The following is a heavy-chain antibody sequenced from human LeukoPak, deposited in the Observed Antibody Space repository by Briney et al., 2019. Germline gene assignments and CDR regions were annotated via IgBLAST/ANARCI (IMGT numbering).Heavy chain of an antibody. J-gene: IGHJ4*02. CDR3: AGEAGSYGPVVY. D-gene: IGHD3-10*01. V-gene: IGHV3-72*01. CDR2: FRNKANSYTT. CDR1: GFTFSDHY. Sequence: GGSLRLSCAASGFTFSDHYMDWVRQAPGKGLEWVGRFRNKANSYTTEYAASVEGRFTISRHDSKNSLYLQMNSLKAEDTAVYYCAGEAGSYGPVVYWGQGTLVTVSS.